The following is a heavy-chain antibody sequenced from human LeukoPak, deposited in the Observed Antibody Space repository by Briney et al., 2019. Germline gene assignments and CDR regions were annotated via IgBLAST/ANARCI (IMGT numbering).Heavy chain of an antibody. Sequence: SETLSLTCTVSGYSISSGYYWGWIRQPPGKGLEWIGSIYHSGSTYYNPYLKSRVTISVDTSKNQFSLKLSSVTAADTAVYYCARGEAGMDYYYMDVWGKGTTVTVSS. CDR1: GYSISSGYY. CDR2: IYHSGST. D-gene: IGHD6-19*01. J-gene: IGHJ6*03. CDR3: ARGEAGMDYYYMDV. V-gene: IGHV4-38-2*02.